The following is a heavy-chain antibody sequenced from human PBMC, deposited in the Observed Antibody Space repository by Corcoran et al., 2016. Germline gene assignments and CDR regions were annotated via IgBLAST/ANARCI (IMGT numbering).Heavy chain of an antibody. CDR2: ISSISSYI. V-gene: IGHV3-21*01. CDR1: GFTFSSYS. J-gene: IGHJ4*02. CDR3: ARAAAGTRDY. Sequence: EVQLVESGGGLVKPGGSLRLSCAASGFTFSSYSMNWVRQAPGTGLEWVSSISSISSYIYYADSVKGRFTISRDNAKNSLYLQMNSLRAEDTAVYYCARAAAGTRDYWGQGTLVTVSS. D-gene: IGHD6-13*01.